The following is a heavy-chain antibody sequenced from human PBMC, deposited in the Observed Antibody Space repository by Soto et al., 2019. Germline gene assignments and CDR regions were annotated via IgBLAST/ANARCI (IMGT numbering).Heavy chain of an antibody. V-gene: IGHV3-15*01. Sequence: GGSLRLSCAASGFTFSNAWMSWVRQAPGKGQEWVGRIKSKTDGGTTDYAAPVKGRFTISRDDSKNTLYLQMNSLKTEDTAVYYCTTDVQYYDILTGYRVGWFDPWGQGTLVTVSS. CDR2: IKSKTDGGTT. CDR3: TTDVQYYDILTGYRVGWFDP. D-gene: IGHD3-9*01. CDR1: GFTFSNAW. J-gene: IGHJ5*02.